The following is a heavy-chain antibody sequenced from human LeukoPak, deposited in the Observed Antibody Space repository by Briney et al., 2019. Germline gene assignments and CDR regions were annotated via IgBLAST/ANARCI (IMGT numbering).Heavy chain of an antibody. J-gene: IGHJ4*02. CDR2: IYYSGST. CDR3: ASTPTGYSSGWYGF. CDR1: GGSISSSSYY. Sequence: PSETLSLTCTVSGGSISSSSYYWGWIRQPPGKGLEWIGNIYYSGSTYYNPSLKSRVTISVDTSKNQFSLKLSSVTAADTAVYYCASTPTGYSSGWYGFWGQGTLVTVSS. V-gene: IGHV4-39*01. D-gene: IGHD6-19*01.